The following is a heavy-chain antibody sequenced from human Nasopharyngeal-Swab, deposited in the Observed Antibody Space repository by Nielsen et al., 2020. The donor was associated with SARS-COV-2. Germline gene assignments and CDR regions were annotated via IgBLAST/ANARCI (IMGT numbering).Heavy chain of an antibody. Sequence: GESLKISCAASGFTFSSYEMNWVRQAPGKGLEWVSYISSSGGTIYYADSVKGRFTISRDNAKNSLYLQMNSLRAEDTAVYYCARDQFFSYYGSGSYGLDVWGQGTTVTVSS. J-gene: IGHJ6*02. CDR1: GFTFSSYE. CDR3: ARDQFFSYYGSGSYGLDV. D-gene: IGHD3-10*01. CDR2: ISSSGGTI. V-gene: IGHV3-48*03.